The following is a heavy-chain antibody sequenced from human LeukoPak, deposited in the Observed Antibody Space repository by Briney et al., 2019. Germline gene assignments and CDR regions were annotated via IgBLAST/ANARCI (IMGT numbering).Heavy chain of an antibody. CDR3: ARGSSFGEFADY. D-gene: IGHD3-10*01. V-gene: IGHV1-8*03. CDR2: MNPNSGNT. Sequence: ASVKVSCKASGYTFTSYDINWARQATGQGLEWMGWMNPNSGNTGYAQKFQGRVTITRNTSISTAYMELSSLRSEDTAVYYCARGSSFGEFADYWGQGTLVTVSS. J-gene: IGHJ4*02. CDR1: GYTFTSYD.